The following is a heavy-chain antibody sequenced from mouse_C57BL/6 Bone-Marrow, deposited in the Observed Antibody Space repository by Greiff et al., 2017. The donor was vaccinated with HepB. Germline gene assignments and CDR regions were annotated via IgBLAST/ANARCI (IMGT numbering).Heavy chain of an antibody. D-gene: IGHD1-1*01. Sequence: VQLQQSGAELVRPGASVKLSCTASGFNIKDYYMHWVKQRPEQGLEWIGRIDPGDGDTEYAPKFQGKATMTADSSSNTAYLQLSSLTSEDTAVYYCTRGYYGSRDYWGQGTTLTVSS. J-gene: IGHJ2*01. V-gene: IGHV14-1*01. CDR2: IDPGDGDT. CDR1: GFNIKDYY. CDR3: TRGYYGSRDY.